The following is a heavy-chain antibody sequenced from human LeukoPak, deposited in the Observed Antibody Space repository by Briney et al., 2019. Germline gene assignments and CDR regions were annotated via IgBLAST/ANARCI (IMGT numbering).Heavy chain of an antibody. CDR3: AREPGVQGLWDAFDI. J-gene: IGHJ3*02. CDR2: INPNSGGT. Sequence: ASVKVSCKASGYTFTGYYMHWVRQAPGQGLEWMGWINPNSGGTNYAQKFQGRVTMARDTSISTAYMELSRLRSDDTAVYYCAREPGVQGLWDAFDIWGQGTMVTVSS. V-gene: IGHV1-2*02. CDR1: GYTFTGYY. D-gene: IGHD4/OR15-4a*01.